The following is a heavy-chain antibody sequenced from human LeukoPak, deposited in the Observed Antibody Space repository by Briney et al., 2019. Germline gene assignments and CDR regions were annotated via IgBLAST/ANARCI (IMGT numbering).Heavy chain of an antibody. Sequence: GGSLRLSCAASGFTFSSYSMNWVRQAPGKGLEWVSYISSSSSTIYYADSVKGRFTISRDNAKNSLYLQMNSLRAEDTAVYYCARKFIAAAGTRYYYGMDVWGQGTTVTVSS. V-gene: IGHV3-48*01. CDR3: ARKFIAAAGTRYYYGMDV. CDR1: GFTFSSYS. CDR2: ISSSSSTI. D-gene: IGHD6-13*01. J-gene: IGHJ6*02.